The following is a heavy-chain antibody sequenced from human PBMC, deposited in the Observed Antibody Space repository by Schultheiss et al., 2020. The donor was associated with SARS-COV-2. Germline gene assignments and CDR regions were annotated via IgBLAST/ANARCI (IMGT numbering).Heavy chain of an antibody. CDR1: GYSINSGYY. D-gene: IGHD4-11*01. J-gene: IGHJ6*02. CDR3: ARDRASSASNSYYYYFGIDV. CDR2: INHSGRT. V-gene: IGHV4-38-2*02. Sequence: SETLSLTCGVSGYSINSGYYWGWIRQPPGKRLEWIGEINHSGRTNYNPSLKSRVTISVDTSKSQFSLKLTSVTAADTAVYYCARDRASSASNSYYYYFGIDVWGQGTTVTVSS.